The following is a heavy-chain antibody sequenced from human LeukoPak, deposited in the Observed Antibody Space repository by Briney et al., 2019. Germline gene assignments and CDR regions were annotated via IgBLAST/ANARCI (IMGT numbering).Heavy chain of an antibody. J-gene: IGHJ4*02. CDR3: ARHYYDSSGYYLIDY. CDR1: GGSISSYY. Sequence: SETLSLTCTVSGGSISSYYWSWIRRPPGKGLEWIGYIYYSGSTNYNPSLKSRVTISVDTSKNQFSLKLSSVTAADTAVYYCARHYYDSSGYYLIDYWGQGTLVTVSS. CDR2: IYYSGST. D-gene: IGHD3-22*01. V-gene: IGHV4-59*08.